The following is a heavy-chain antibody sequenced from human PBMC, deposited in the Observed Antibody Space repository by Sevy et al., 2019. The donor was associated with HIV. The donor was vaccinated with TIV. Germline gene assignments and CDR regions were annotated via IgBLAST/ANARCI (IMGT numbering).Heavy chain of an antibody. V-gene: IGHV4-39*01. CDR1: GGSISSSRHY. J-gene: IGHJ5*02. CDR3: ARHPLGNWFDL. D-gene: IGHD3-16*01. Sequence: SETLSLTCNVSGGSISSSRHYWGWIRQSPGKSLEWIGSRFYSGGADYNPSLQSRVTMSVDTSKNQFSLNVNSVTAADTAVYSCARHPLGNWFDLWGQGILVTVSS. CDR2: RFYSGGA.